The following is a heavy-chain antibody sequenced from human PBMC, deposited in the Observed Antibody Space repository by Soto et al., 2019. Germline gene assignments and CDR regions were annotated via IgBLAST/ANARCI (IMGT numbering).Heavy chain of an antibody. CDR2: IYYNGNT. J-gene: IGHJ4*02. D-gene: IGHD7-27*01. CDR1: GGSISNHY. V-gene: IGHV4-59*11. Sequence: QVQLQESGPGLVKPSETLSLTCTVSGGSISNHYWSWIRQPPGKGLEWIGYIYYNGNTNYNPSLKSRVTMSVDTSKNQSSLKLSSVTAAYTAVYYCTRANWYSEYWGQGTLVTVSS. CDR3: TRANWYSEY.